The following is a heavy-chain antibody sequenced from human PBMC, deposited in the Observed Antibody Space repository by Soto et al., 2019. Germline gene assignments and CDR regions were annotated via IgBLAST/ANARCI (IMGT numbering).Heavy chain of an antibody. J-gene: IGHJ6*03. Sequence: QVQLQESGPGLVKPSQTLSLTCTVSGGSISSGGYYWSWIRQHPGKGLEWIGYIYYTGSTYYNPSLKSRVTISVDTSKNQFALQLSSVTAVDEAVYYCERESRDCYYYILDVWGKVTTVTLAS. CDR3: ERESRDCYYYILDV. V-gene: IGHV4-31*03. CDR1: GGSISSGGYY. CDR2: IYYTGST.